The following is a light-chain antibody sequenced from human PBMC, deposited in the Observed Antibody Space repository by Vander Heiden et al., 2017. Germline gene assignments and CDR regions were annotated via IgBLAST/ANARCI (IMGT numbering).Light chain of an antibody. Sequence: DIQMTHSPSSLSASVGDRVTISCGASQSISTSLNWYQQKPGKAPKLLIYAASTLQSGVPSSFSGSGSGTDFTLTINRLQPEDFATYYCQQSDSPPITFGGGTKVEIK. CDR3: QQSDSPPIT. V-gene: IGKV1-39*01. J-gene: IGKJ4*01. CDR2: AAS. CDR1: QSISTS.